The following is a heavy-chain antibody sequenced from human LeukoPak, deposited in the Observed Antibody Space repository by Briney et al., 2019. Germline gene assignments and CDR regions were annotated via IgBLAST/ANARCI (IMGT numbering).Heavy chain of an antibody. CDR1: GFTLSNYS. Sequence: GGSLRLSCAVSGFTLSNYSMNWVRRAPGKGLEWISYISGSGFTIHYADSVKGRFTISRDNAKNSLYLQMNSLRAEDTAVYYCARDFAARGLDYWGQGTLVTVSS. CDR3: ARDFAARGLDY. J-gene: IGHJ4*02. D-gene: IGHD6-6*01. V-gene: IGHV3-48*01. CDR2: ISGSGFTI.